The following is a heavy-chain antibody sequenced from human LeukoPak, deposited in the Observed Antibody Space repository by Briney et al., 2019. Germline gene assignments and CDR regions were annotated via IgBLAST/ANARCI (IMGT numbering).Heavy chain of an antibody. CDR3: ARAGVGITMIRGVIGGAFDI. CDR1: GYTFTSYH. D-gene: IGHD3-10*01. Sequence: GASVKVSCKASGYTFTSYHMHWVRQAPGQGLEWMGLINPSGGSTNYAQKLQGRVTMTTDTSTSTAYMELRSLRSDDTAVYYCARAGVGITMIRGVIGGAFDIWGQGTMVTVSS. J-gene: IGHJ3*02. CDR2: INPSGGST. V-gene: IGHV1-46*01.